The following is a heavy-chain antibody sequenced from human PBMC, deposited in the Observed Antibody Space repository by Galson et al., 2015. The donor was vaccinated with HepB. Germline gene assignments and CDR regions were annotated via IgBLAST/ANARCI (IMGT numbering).Heavy chain of an antibody. J-gene: IGHJ4*01. CDR3: ARDGPLSRYSTSSFDY. CDR1: GFTFSSYG. Sequence: SLRLSCAASGFTFSSYGVHWVRQAPGKGLEWVALISHDGINKYYADSVRGRFTVSRDNSKNTLSLQMNSLRPEDTALYYCARDGPLSRYSTSSFDYWGHGTLVTVSS. CDR2: ISHDGINK. D-gene: IGHD6-6*01. V-gene: IGHV3-30*03.